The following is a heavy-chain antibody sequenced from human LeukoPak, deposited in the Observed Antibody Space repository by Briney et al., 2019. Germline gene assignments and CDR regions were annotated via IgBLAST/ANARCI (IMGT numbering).Heavy chain of an antibody. CDR2: IWYDGSNK. CDR3: ARDFSSWNDGGVFGY. D-gene: IGHD1-1*01. V-gene: IGHV3-33*08. CDR1: GFTFSSYS. J-gene: IGHJ4*02. Sequence: GSLRLSCAVSGFTFSSYSMTWVRQAPGKGLEWVAVIWYDGSNKYYADSVKGRFTISRDNSKNTLYLQMNSLRAEDTAVYYCARDFSSWNDGGVFGYWGQGTLVTVSS.